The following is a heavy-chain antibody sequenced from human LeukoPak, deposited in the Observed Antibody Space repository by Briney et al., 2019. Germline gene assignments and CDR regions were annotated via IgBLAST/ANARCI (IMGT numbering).Heavy chain of an antibody. CDR1: GGSFSGYY. V-gene: IGHV4-34*01. Sequence: SGTLSLTCAVYGGSFSGYYWSWIRQPPGKGLEWIGEINHSGSTNYNPSLKSRVTISVDTSKNQFSLKLSSVTAADTAVYYCARDGNLGYCSSTSCLALDYWGQGTLVTVSS. CDR2: INHSGST. J-gene: IGHJ4*02. CDR3: ARDGNLGYCSSTSCLALDY. D-gene: IGHD2-2*01.